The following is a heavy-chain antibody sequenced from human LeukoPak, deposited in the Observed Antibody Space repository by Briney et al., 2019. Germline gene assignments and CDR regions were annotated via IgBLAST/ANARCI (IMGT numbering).Heavy chain of an antibody. Sequence: SETLSLTCTVSGDSISSSHYYWGWIRQSPGKGLEWIGSIYSGGETHYNPSLNSRVTIFLDTSKNRFSLDLISVTATDTAVYYCVRDYSNFVQGDWGQGTLVTVSS. CDR3: VRDYSNFVQGD. CDR1: GDSISSSHYY. J-gene: IGHJ4*02. V-gene: IGHV4-39*02. CDR2: IYSGGET. D-gene: IGHD4-11*01.